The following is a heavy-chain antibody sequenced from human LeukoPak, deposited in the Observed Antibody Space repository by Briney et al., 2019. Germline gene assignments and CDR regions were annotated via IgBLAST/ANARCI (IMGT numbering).Heavy chain of an antibody. CDR3: ARVLSGELRVWDY. D-gene: IGHD1-26*01. Sequence: PSETLSLTCAVYGGSFSGYYWSWIRQPPGKGLEWIGEINHSGSTNYNPSLKSRDTISVDTSKNQFSLKLSSVTAADTAVYYCARVLSGELRVWDYWGQGTLVTVSS. V-gene: IGHV4-34*01. CDR1: GGSFSGYY. J-gene: IGHJ4*02. CDR2: INHSGST.